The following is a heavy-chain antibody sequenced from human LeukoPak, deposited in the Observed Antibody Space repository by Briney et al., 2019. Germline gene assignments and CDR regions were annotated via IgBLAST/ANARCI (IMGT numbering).Heavy chain of an antibody. D-gene: IGHD2-2*01. CDR2: IGISSGNT. CDR1: GFTFSSYS. V-gene: IGHV3-48*01. J-gene: IGHJ4*02. CDR3: ERDTKYAFDN. Sequence: GGSLRLSCAASGFTFSSYSMNWVRQAPGKGLEWISYIGISSGNTKYADSVKGRFTISGDKAKNSLYLQMNSLRVEDTAVYYCERDTKYAFDNWGQGTLVTVSS.